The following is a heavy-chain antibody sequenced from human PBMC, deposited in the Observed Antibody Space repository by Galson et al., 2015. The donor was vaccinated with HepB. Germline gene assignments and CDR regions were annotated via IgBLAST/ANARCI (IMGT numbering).Heavy chain of an antibody. CDR1: GGSISSRRYY. V-gene: IGHV4-31*03. J-gene: IGHJ6*03. Sequence: TLSLTCTVSGGSISSRRYYWSWIRHHPGKGLEWIGYIHYSGTTYYNPSLKSRVTISVDTSRNQFALKLTSVAAADTAVYYCATGGALGYYYYMAVWGKGTAVTVSS. CDR2: IHYSGTT. CDR3: ATGGALGYYYYMAV. D-gene: IGHD3-10*01.